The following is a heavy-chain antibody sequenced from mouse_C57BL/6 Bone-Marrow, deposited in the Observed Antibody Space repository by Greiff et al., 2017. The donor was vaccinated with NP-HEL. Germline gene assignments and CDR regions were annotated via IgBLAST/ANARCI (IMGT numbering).Heavy chain of an antibody. V-gene: IGHV7-1*01. J-gene: IGHJ4*01. CDR1: GFTFSDFY. Sequence: EVKLVESGGGLVQSGRSLRLSCATSGFTFSDFYMEWVRQAPGKGLEWIAASRNKANDYTTEYSASVKGRFIVSRDTSQSILYLQMNALRAEDTAIYYCARDARDYDGLYAMDYWGQGTSVTVSS. CDR3: ARDARDYDGLYAMDY. D-gene: IGHD2-4*01. CDR2: SRNKANDYTT.